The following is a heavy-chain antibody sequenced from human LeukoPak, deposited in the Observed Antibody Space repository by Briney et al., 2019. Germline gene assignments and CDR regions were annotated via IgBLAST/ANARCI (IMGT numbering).Heavy chain of an antibody. CDR3: TRANGYGLIDY. J-gene: IGHJ4*02. CDR1: GGSFSSYY. Sequence: SETLSLTCAVYGGSFSSYYWSWIRQSPGKGLEWIGEINHSGSTNYKPSLKSRVTISLDTSKNQFSLNLFSVTAADTVMYYCTRANGYGLIDYWGQGTLVTVSS. V-gene: IGHV4-34*01. D-gene: IGHD3-10*01. CDR2: INHSGST.